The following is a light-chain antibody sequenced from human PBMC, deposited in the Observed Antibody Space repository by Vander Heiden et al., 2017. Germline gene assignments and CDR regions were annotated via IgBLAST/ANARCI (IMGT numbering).Light chain of an antibody. Sequence: DIQMTQSPSSLSESVGDRVTITCRASQSISSYLNWYQQKPGKAPKLLIYAASSLQSGVPSRFSGSGSGTDFTLTISSLQPGDFATYYCQQSYSTPRTFGQGTKVEIK. CDR3: QQSYSTPRT. CDR1: QSISSY. CDR2: AAS. V-gene: IGKV1-39*01. J-gene: IGKJ1*01.